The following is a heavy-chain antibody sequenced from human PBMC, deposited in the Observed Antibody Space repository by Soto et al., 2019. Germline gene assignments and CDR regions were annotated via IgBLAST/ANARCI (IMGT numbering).Heavy chain of an antibody. D-gene: IGHD2-2*01. Sequence: QVQLQESGPGLVKPSQTLSLTCTVSGGSISSGGYYWSWIRQHPGKGLEWIGYIYYSGSTYYNPSLRSRVTISVDTSKNQFSLKLSSVTAADTAVYYCARAADIVVVPAAIGHAFDIWGQGTMVTVSS. CDR3: ARAADIVVVPAAIGHAFDI. CDR1: GGSISSGGYY. V-gene: IGHV4-31*03. CDR2: IYYSGST. J-gene: IGHJ3*02.